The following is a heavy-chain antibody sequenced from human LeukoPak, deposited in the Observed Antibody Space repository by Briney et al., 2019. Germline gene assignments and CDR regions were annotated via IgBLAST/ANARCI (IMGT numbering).Heavy chain of an antibody. Sequence: APVKVSCKASGYTFTSYGISWVRQAPGQGLEWMGWISTYNGNTNYAQKLQGRVTMTRNTSISTAYMELSSLRSEDTAVYYCARLTYYDFWSGYYSTGLGYYYYGMDVWGQGTTVTVSS. CDR1: GYTFTSYG. CDR2: ISTYNGNT. D-gene: IGHD3-3*01. J-gene: IGHJ6*02. CDR3: ARLTYYDFWSGYYSTGLGYYYYGMDV. V-gene: IGHV1-18*01.